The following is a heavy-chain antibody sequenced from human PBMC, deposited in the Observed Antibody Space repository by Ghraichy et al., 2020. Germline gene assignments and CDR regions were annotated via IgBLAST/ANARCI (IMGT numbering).Heavy chain of an antibody. CDR3: AREYCRGGRCFFGTGGSHFDY. CDR2: INNDGRDT. D-gene: IGHD2-15*01. CDR1: GFSFNNYW. Sequence: GGSLRLSCAASGFSFNNYWMHWVRQAPGKGLVWVSRINNDGRDTTYADSVKGRFTISRDNARNTLYLQMNSLRAEDTAVYYCAREYCRGGRCFFGTGGSHFDYWGQGTLVTVSS. J-gene: IGHJ4*02. V-gene: IGHV3-74*03.